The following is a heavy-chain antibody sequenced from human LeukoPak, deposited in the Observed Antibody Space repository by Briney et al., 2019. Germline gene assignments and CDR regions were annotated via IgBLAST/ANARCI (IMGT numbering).Heavy chain of an antibody. D-gene: IGHD1-1*01. V-gene: IGHV6-1*01. CDR1: GDSVSSNNAA. Sequence: SQTLSLTCAISGDSVSSNNAAWNWIRQSPSRGLEWLGRTYYRSKWYTYYAASVKSRIAINRDTSKNQFSLQLNSVTPEDTAVYYCARSTGPIDYWGQGTLVTVSS. J-gene: IGHJ4*02. CDR2: TYYRSKWYT. CDR3: ARSTGPIDY.